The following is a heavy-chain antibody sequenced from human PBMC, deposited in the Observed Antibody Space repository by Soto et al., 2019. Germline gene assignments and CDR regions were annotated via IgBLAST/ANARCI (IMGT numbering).Heavy chain of an antibody. Sequence: GGSLRLSCAASGFTFNSYAMTWVRQAPGKGLEWVSTISDDGGSTYYADSVKGRFTISRDNSKKTLFLQMNSLRVEDTAVYYCARGLVPAAKTSLNDYWGQGTLVTVPQ. D-gene: IGHD2-2*01. CDR2: ISDDGGST. V-gene: IGHV3-23*01. J-gene: IGHJ4*02. CDR1: GFTFNSYA. CDR3: ARGLVPAAKTSLNDY.